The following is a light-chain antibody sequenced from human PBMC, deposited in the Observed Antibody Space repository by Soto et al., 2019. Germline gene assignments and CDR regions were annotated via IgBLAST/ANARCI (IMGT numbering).Light chain of an antibody. CDR2: WAS. Sequence: DIVMTQSPDSLAVSLGERATINCKSSQSVLYSSDNNNYLAWYQQKPGQPPKLLIYWASTRESGVPDQFSGSGSGTDFTLTISSLQTEDVAVYYCQQYYITPITFGQGTRLEIK. V-gene: IGKV4-1*01. J-gene: IGKJ5*01. CDR3: QQYYITPIT. CDR1: QSVLYSSDNNNY.